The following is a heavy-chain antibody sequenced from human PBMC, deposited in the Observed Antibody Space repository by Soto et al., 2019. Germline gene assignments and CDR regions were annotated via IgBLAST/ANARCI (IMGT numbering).Heavy chain of an antibody. J-gene: IGHJ6*01. V-gene: IGHV3-48*03. Sequence: LILSCAASGFTFSSHEMSWGRQAPGKGLEWVSYISSSSDTIYYADSVKGRFTISRDNAKNSLYLQMNSLRAEDTAVYYCARVSGLHFRAFHYYYGLDVWGQGTTVTVSS. CDR3: ARVSGLHFRAFHYYYGLDV. CDR1: GFTFSSHE. CDR2: ISSSSDTI. D-gene: IGHD4-4*01.